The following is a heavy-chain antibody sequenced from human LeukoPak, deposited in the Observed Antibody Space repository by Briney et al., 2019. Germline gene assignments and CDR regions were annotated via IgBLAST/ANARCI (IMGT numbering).Heavy chain of an antibody. Sequence: GGSLRLSCTVSGFTVSSNSMSWVRQAPGKGLQWVSFIYSDNTHYSDSVKGRFTISRDNSKNTLYLQMNSLRADDTAVYYCARRAGAYSHPYDYWGQGTLVTVSS. CDR3: ARRAGAYSHPYDY. CDR1: GFTVSSNS. J-gene: IGHJ4*02. D-gene: IGHD4/OR15-4a*01. V-gene: IGHV3-53*01. CDR2: IYSDNT.